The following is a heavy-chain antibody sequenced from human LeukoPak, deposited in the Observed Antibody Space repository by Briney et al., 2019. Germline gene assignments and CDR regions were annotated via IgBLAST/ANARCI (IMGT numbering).Heavy chain of an antibody. D-gene: IGHD3-22*01. V-gene: IGHV1-2*02. CDR3: ARSDDSSGYYLLDY. J-gene: IGHJ4*02. Sequence: ASVKVSCKASGYTFTGYYMHWVRQAPGQGLEWMGWINHNSGGTNYAQKFQGRDTMTRDTSISTAYMELSRLRSDDTAVYYCARSDDSSGYYLLDYWGQGTLVTVSS. CDR2: INHNSGGT. CDR1: GYTFTGYY.